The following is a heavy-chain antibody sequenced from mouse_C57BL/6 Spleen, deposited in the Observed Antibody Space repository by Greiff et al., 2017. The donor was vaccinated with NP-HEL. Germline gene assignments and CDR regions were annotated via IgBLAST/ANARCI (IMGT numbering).Heavy chain of an antibody. CDR2: INPNNGGT. V-gene: IGHV1-22*01. Sequence: EVQLQQSGPELVKPGASVKMSCKASGYTFTDYNMHWVKQSHGKSLEWIGYINPNNGGTSYNQKFKGKATLTVNKSSSTAYMELRSLTSEDSAVYYCARGIYYGNYRGDYWGQGTTLTVSS. CDR1: GYTFTDYN. D-gene: IGHD2-1*01. CDR3: ARGIYYGNYRGDY. J-gene: IGHJ2*01.